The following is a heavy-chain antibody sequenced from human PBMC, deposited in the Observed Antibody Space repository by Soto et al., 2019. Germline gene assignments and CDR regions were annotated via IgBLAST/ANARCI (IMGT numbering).Heavy chain of an antibody. D-gene: IGHD4-17*01. V-gene: IGHV4-59*01. CDR3: ARDKGDYGVEP. J-gene: IGHJ5*02. CDR2: IYYSGST. Sequence: SSETLSLTCTVSGGSISSYYWSWIRQPPGKGLEWIGYIYYSGSTNYNPSLKSRVTISVDTSKNQFSLKLSSVPAADTAVYYCARDKGDYGVEPWGQGTLVTVSS. CDR1: GGSISSYY.